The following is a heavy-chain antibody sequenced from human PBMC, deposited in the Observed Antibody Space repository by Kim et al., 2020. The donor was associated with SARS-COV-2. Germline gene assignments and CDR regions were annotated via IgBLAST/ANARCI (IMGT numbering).Heavy chain of an antibody. V-gene: IGHV3-74*01. D-gene: IGHD6-19*01. CDR3: SRRAYSSGWWYFDY. CDR2: INSDGSTI. J-gene: IGHJ4*02. Sequence: GGSLRLSCAASGFTFSSYWMHWVRQAPGKGLVWVSRINSDGSTISYADSVKGRFTISRDNAKNTLYLQMNSLRAEDTAVDYCSRRAYSSGWWYFDYWGQG. CDR1: GFTFSSYW.